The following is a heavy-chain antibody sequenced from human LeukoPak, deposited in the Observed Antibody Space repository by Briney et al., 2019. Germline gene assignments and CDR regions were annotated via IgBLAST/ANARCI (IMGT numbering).Heavy chain of an antibody. D-gene: IGHD2-2*01. V-gene: IGHV3-9*01. Sequence: GGSLRLSCAVSGFTFDDYAMHWVRQVPGKGLEWVSGINWNSDSIGYADSVKGRFTTSRDKVKNSLYLQMNSLRGDDTAVYYCARDGLPVALDKWGQGTLVTVSS. J-gene: IGHJ4*02. CDR2: INWNSDSI. CDR1: GFTFDDYA. CDR3: ARDGLPVALDK.